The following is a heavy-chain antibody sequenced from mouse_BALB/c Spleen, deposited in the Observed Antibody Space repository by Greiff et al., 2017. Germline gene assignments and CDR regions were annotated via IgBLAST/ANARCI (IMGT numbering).Heavy chain of an antibody. J-gene: IGHJ4*01. CDR2: ISYSGST. D-gene: IGHD1-1*01. CDR1: GYSITSDYA. Sequence: VQLKESGPGLVKPSQSLSLTCTVTGYSITSDYAWNWIRQFPGNTLEWMGYISYSGSTSYNPSLKSRISITRDTSKNQFFLQLNSVTTEDTATYYCARAPTVVAPMDYWGQGTSVTVSS. CDR3: ARAPTVVAPMDY. V-gene: IGHV3-2*02.